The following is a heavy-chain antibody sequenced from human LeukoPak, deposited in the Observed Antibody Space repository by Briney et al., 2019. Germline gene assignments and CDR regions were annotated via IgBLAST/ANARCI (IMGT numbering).Heavy chain of an antibody. CDR1: GYTFTSYG. Sequence: GASVKVSCKASGYTFTSYGISWVRQAPGQGLEWMGWISAYNGNTNYAQKLQGRVTMTTDTSTSTAYMELRSLRSDDTAVYYCARDTYSSGWYYSDYWGQGTLVTVSS. CDR2: ISAYNGNT. CDR3: ARDTYSSGWYYSDY. V-gene: IGHV1-18*01. J-gene: IGHJ4*02. D-gene: IGHD6-19*01.